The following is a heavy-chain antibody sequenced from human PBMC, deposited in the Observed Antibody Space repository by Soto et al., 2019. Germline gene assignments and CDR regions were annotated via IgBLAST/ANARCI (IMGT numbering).Heavy chain of an antibody. CDR1: GGSISSDTYS. Sequence: QLQLQESGSGLVKPSQTLSLTCAVSGGSISSDTYSWSWIRQPPGKGLEWVGYIHHSGNTYFNPSLNGRVTISVDRSKNQLSLKLASVTAADTAVYYCARTMLLGWFDPWGQGTLVTVSS. V-gene: IGHV4-30-2*01. D-gene: IGHD2-15*01. CDR3: ARTMLLGWFDP. CDR2: IHHSGNT. J-gene: IGHJ5*02.